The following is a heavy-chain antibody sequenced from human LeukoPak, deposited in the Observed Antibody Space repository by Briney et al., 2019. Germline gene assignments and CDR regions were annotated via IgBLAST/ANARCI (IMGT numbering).Heavy chain of an antibody. CDR1: GFTFSSYA. Sequence: GGSLRLSCAASGFTFSSYALSWVRQAPGKGLEWVPAISGSGGSTYYADSVKGRFTISRDNSKNTLYLQMNSLRAEDTAVYYCAKFYDSSGHFDYWGQGTLVTVSS. V-gene: IGHV3-23*01. D-gene: IGHD3-22*01. J-gene: IGHJ4*02. CDR2: ISGSGGST. CDR3: AKFYDSSGHFDY.